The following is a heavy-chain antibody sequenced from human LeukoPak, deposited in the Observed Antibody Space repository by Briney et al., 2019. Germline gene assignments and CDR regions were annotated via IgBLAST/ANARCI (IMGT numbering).Heavy chain of an antibody. D-gene: IGHD5-24*01. Sequence: LETLSLTCTVSGGSVSSGSYYWSWIRQPPGKGLEWIGYIYYSGSTNYNPSLKSRVTISVDTSKNQFSLKLSSVTAADTAVYYCARSRRDNYYYYYGMDVWGQGTTGTVSS. V-gene: IGHV4-61*01. CDR1: GGSVSSGSYY. CDR3: ARSRRDNYYYYYGMDV. CDR2: IYYSGST. J-gene: IGHJ6*02.